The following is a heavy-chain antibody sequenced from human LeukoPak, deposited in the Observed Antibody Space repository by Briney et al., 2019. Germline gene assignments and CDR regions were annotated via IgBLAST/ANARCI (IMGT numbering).Heavy chain of an antibody. CDR1: GGSISSYY. J-gene: IGHJ6*02. D-gene: IGHD5-18*01. V-gene: IGHV4-59*08. CDR3: ARRRGYSYGYYYYGMDV. CDR2: TYYSGST. Sequence: SETLSLTCTVSGGSISSYYWSWIRQPPGKGLEWIGYTYYSGSTNYNPSLKSRVTISVDTSKNQFSLKLSSVTAADTAVYYCARRRGYSYGYYYYGMDVWGQGTTVTVSS.